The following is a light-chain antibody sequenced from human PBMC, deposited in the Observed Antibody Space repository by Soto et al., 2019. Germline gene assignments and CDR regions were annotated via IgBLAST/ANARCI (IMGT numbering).Light chain of an antibody. CDR3: QQYHRYST. CDR2: DVS. CDR1: QSISAW. J-gene: IGKJ1*01. Sequence: DIQMNQSPSTLSASVGDRVTITCRASQSISAWLAWYQQKPGKAPNLLIYDVSTLDSGVPSRFSGSASGTEFTLTIRSLESDDFATYYCQQYHRYSTFGQGTRVDIK. V-gene: IGKV1-5*01.